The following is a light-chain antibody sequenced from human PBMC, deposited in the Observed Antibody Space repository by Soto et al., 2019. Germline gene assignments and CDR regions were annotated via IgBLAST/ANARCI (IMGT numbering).Light chain of an antibody. Sequence: EILLTQSPSTLSLSPGDGATISCRATQSVNSYLAWYQQTPGQAPRLLIYDASNRDSGIPARFSGSGSGTDFTLTISSLQPDDFAAYYCQQRSNWSEAFGQGTKVDIK. J-gene: IGKJ1*01. V-gene: IGKV3-11*01. CDR1: QSVNSY. CDR2: DAS. CDR3: QQRSNWSEA.